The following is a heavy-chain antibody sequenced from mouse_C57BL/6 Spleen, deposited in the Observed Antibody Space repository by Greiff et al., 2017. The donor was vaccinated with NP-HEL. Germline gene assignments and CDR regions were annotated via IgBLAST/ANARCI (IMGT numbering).Heavy chain of an antibody. CDR1: GYSFTDYN. V-gene: IGHV1-39*01. J-gene: IGHJ4*01. CDR2: INPNYGTT. Sequence: EVQLQQSGPELVKPGASVKISCKASGYSFTDYNMNWLKQSNGKSLEWIGVINPNYGTTSYNQKFKGKATLTVDQSSSTAYMQLNSLTSEDSAVYYCARPDYYGSSYDYYAMDYWGQGTSVTVSS. CDR3: ARPDYYGSSYDYYAMDY. D-gene: IGHD1-1*01.